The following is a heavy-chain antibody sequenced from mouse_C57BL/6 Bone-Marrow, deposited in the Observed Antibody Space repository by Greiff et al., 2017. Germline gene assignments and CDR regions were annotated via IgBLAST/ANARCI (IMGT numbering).Heavy chain of an antibody. D-gene: IGHD1-1*01. CDR3: ARGEIYYYGSSLYAMDY. J-gene: IGHJ4*01. V-gene: IGHV5-16*01. CDR1: GFTFSDYY. Sequence: EVHLVESEGGLVQPGSSMKLSCTASGFTFSDYYMAWVRQVPEKGLEWVANINYDGSSTYYLDSLKSRFIISRDNAKNILYLQMSSLKSEDTATYYCARGEIYYYGSSLYAMDYWGQGTSVTVSS. CDR2: INYDGSST.